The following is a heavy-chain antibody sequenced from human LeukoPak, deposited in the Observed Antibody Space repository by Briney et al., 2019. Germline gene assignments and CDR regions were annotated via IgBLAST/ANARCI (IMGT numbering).Heavy chain of an antibody. D-gene: IGHD3-10*01. J-gene: IGHJ6*04. CDR2: IYYSGST. CDR3: ARARITMVRGGFYGMDV. CDR1: GGSLSSGSYY. Sequence: PSETLSLTCTVSGGSLSSGSYYWSWIRQPPGKGLEWIGYIYYSGSTNYNPSLKSRVTISVDTSKNQFSLKLSSVTAADTAVYYCARARITMVRGGFYGMDVWGKGTTVTVSS. V-gene: IGHV4-61*01.